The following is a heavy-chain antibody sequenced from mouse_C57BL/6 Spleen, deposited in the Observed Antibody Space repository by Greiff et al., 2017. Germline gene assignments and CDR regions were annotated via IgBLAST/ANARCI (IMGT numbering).Heavy chain of an antibody. J-gene: IGHJ2*01. V-gene: IGHV1-39*01. CDR1: GYSFPDYN. D-gene: IGHD4-1*01. CDR2: ITPNYGTT. CDR3: ARYLNWDEPFFDY. Sequence: EVQLQQSGPELVKPGASVKISCKASGYSFPDYNMNWVKQSNRKSLEWIGVITPNYGTTSYNQKFKGKDTLTVDQSSSTDYMQLNSLTSEDSAVYYCARYLNWDEPFFDYWGQGTTLTVSS.